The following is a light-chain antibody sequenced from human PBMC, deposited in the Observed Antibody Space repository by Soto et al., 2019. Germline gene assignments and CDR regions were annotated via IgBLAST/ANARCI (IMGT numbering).Light chain of an antibody. Sequence: VLTQPPSASGTPGPRVPLPRPGSRPNHGSNYVCWYQPLPGTAPNLLIYSNNQRPSGVPDRCSGSKSGTSASLAISGRRSEDDADDYCATWYDSMSGHYVFGTGTKVTVL. CDR1: RPNHGSNY. CDR2: SNN. J-gene: IGLJ1*01. CDR3: ATWYDSMSGHYV. V-gene: IGLV1-47*02.